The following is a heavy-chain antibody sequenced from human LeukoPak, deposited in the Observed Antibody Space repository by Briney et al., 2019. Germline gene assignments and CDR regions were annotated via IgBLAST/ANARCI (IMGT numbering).Heavy chain of an antibody. CDR2: IYHSGST. D-gene: IGHD3-10*01. CDR3: ARQRGSGSYRRGSYYYYMDV. CDR1: GGSISSSNW. Sequence: PSGTLSLTCAVSGGSISSSNWWSWVRQPPGKGLEWIGEIYHSGSTNYNPSLKSRVTISVDTSKNQFSLKLSSVTAADTAVYYCARQRGSGSYRRGSYYYYMDVWGKGTTVTISS. V-gene: IGHV4-4*02. J-gene: IGHJ6*03.